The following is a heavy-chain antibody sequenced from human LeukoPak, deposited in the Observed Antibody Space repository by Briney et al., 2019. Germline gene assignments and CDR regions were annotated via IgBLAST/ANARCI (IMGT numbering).Heavy chain of an antibody. D-gene: IGHD3-3*01. CDR1: GYRFTSYW. J-gene: IGHJ4*02. CDR3: ARIEYITAGMYYFDY. Sequence: GESLKISFKGSGYRFTSYWIGWVRPMPGKGLEWMGIIYPGDSDTRYSPSFQGQVTISADKSISTAYLQWSSLKASDTAMYYCARIEYITAGMYYFDYWGQGTLVTVSS. V-gene: IGHV5-51*01. CDR2: IYPGDSDT.